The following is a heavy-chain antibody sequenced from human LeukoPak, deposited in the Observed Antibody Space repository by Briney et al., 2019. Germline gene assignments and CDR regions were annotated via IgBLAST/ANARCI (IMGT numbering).Heavy chain of an antibody. CDR3: ARGLFHYDHSGPNY. CDR1: RFTLRVYA. J-gene: IGHJ4*02. Sequence: GGSLRLSCAASRFTLRVYAMYCVRQAPGKGLEWVTNIWYDGSNKYYADSAKGRFTISRDNSKNTLYLQMNSLRAEDTAVYYCARGLFHYDHSGPNYWGQGTRVTVSS. V-gene: IGHV3-33*01. D-gene: IGHD3-22*01. CDR2: IWYDGSNK.